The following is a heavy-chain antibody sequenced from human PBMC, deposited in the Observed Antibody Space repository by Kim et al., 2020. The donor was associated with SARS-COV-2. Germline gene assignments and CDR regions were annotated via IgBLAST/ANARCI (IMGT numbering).Heavy chain of an antibody. V-gene: IGHV4-34*01. CDR1: GGSLSGYY. J-gene: IGHJ4*02. D-gene: IGHD3-10*01. Sequence: SETLSLTCGVYGGSLSGYYWTWIRQPPGKGLEWIGEINHSGGTNYNPSLKSRVTISVDTSKNQFSLKLSSVTAADTALFYCARGRGGYYYGSGTYGSFFDYWGQGTLVTVSS. CDR3: ARGRGGYYYGSGTYGSFFDY. CDR2: INHSGGT.